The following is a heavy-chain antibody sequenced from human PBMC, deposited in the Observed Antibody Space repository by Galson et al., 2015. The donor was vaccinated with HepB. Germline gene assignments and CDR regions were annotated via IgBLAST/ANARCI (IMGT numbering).Heavy chain of an antibody. CDR2: IYSGGST. J-gene: IGHJ6*02. D-gene: IGHD3-3*01. V-gene: IGHV3-66*01. CDR1: GFTVSSNY. CDR3: ARDLGAHVLRFSEWLPHYYYYGMDV. Sequence: SLRLSCAASGFTVSSNYMSWVRQAPGKGLEWVSVIYSGGSTYYADSVKGRFTISRDNSKNTLYLQMNSLRAEDTAVYYCARDLGAHVLRFSEWLPHYYYYGMDVWGQGTTVTVSS.